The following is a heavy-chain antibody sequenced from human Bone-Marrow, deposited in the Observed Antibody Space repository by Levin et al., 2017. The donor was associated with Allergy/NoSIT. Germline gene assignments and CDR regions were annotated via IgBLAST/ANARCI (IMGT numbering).Heavy chain of an antibody. V-gene: IGHV3-7*04. CDR1: GFTFSTYW. Sequence: PGGSLRLSCAASGFTFSTYWMSWVRQAPGKGLEWVASINQRGFVTYYLDSVKGRFTTSKDNARNSLSLHMNSLTADDSGLYYCVRGLFGSGWLPFDCWGQGTLVSVSS. CDR3: VRGLFGSGWLPFDC. CDR2: INQRGFVT. J-gene: IGHJ4*02. D-gene: IGHD6-19*01.